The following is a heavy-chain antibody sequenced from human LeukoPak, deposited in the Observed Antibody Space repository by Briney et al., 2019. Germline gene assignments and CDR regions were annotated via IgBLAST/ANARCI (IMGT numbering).Heavy chain of an antibody. D-gene: IGHD3-3*01. V-gene: IGHV3-7*01. CDR3: ARGVPYDSWSGPHYSDY. CDR1: GFSFGSYP. J-gene: IGHJ4*02. CDR2: IKQDGSQE. Sequence: GGSLRLSCVVSGFSFGSYPMSWVRQAPGKGLEWVAHIKQDGSQEYYVDSVKGRFTISRDSAKNSLYLQMNSLRAEDTAVYYCARGVPYDSWSGPHYSDYWGQGTLVTVSS.